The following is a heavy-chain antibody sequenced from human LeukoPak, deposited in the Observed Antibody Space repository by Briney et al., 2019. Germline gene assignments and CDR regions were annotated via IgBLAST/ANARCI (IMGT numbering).Heavy chain of an antibody. D-gene: IGHD2-15*01. Sequence: PGGSLRLSCAASGFTFSDYSMDWVRQAPGKGLEWVGHARKKADSYATEYATSVKGRFTISRDDSKNSLYLQMNSLNTDDTAVYHCVSLVGDFWGLGTLVTVSS. J-gene: IGHJ4*02. CDR2: ARKKADSYAT. V-gene: IGHV3-72*01. CDR3: VSLVGDF. CDR1: GFTFSDYS.